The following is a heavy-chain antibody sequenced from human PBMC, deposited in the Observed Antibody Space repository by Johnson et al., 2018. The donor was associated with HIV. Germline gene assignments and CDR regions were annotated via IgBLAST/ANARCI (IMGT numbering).Heavy chain of an antibody. CDR1: GFTFSNFA. J-gene: IGHJ3*02. V-gene: IGHV3-30*04. Sequence: QVQLVESGGGVVQPGRSLRLSCAASGFTFSNFAMHWVRQAPGKGLERVVVISYDGSNKYSADSVQGRFTISRDNSKNSLYLQMNSLGAEDTAVYYCARQLGSDAFDIWGQGTMVTVSS. CDR2: ISYDGSNK. CDR3: ARQLGSDAFDI. D-gene: IGHD7-27*01.